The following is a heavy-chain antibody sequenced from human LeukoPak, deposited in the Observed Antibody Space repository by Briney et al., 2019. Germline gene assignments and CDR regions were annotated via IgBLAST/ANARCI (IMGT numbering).Heavy chain of an antibody. D-gene: IGHD3-10*01. J-gene: IGHJ4*02. Sequence: GGSLRLSCAASGFTLRGYGMHWVRQAPGKGLEWVALISFDGSEKYYAESVKGRFTISRDNSKNTLYLQMNSVRVEDTALYFCAKDVKMFRGPMIMRHFDYWGQGSLVTVSS. V-gene: IGHV3-30*18. CDR3: AKDVKMFRGPMIMRHFDY. CDR1: GFTLRGYG. CDR2: ISFDGSEK.